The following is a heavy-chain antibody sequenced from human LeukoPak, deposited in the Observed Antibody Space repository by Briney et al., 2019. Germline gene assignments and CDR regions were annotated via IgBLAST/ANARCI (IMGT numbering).Heavy chain of an antibody. D-gene: IGHD6-19*01. CDR3: AKDRIAVAGMRIGPFGY. CDR1: GFTFSSYG. CDR2: ISYDGSNK. J-gene: IGHJ4*02. V-gene: IGHV3-30*18. Sequence: GGSLRLSCAASGFTFSSYGMHWVRQAPGKGLEWVAVISYDGSNKYYADSVKGRFTISRDNSKNTLYLQMNSLRAEDTAVYYCAKDRIAVAGMRIGPFGYWGQGTLVTVSS.